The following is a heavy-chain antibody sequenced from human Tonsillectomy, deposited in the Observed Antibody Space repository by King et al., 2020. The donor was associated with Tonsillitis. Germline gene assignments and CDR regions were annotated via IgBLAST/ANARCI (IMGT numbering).Heavy chain of an antibody. V-gene: IGHV3-30-3*01. D-gene: IGHD2-2*03. CDR3: ARNRLDSLPDAFDI. J-gene: IGHJ3*02. CDR1: GFTFSSYA. CDR2: ISYDGSNK. Sequence: VQLVESGGGVVQPGRSLRLSCAASGFTFSSYAMHWVRKAPGKGLEWVADISYDGSNKYYADSVKGRFTISRDNFKNTLYLQMNSLRAEDTAVYYCARNRLDSLPDAFDIWGQGTMVTVSS.